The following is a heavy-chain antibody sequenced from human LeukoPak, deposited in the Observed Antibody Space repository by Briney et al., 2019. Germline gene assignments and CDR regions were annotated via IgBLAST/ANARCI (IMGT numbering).Heavy chain of an antibody. J-gene: IGHJ4*02. D-gene: IGHD2-2*03. Sequence: GGSLRLSCAASGFTFSSYAMHWVRQAPGKGLEWVAVISYDGSNKYYADSVKGRFTISRDNSKNTLYLQMNSLRAEDTAVYYCARGVEVDIVVVPAADYYFDYWGQGTLVTVSS. V-gene: IGHV3-30-3*01. CDR3: ARGVEVDIVVVPAADYYFDY. CDR2: ISYDGSNK. CDR1: GFTFSSYA.